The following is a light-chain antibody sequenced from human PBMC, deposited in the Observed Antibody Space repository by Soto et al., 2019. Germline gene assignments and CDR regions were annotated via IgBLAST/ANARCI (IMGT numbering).Light chain of an antibody. CDR1: TSNIGRNT. CDR2: SSN. V-gene: IGLV1-44*01. CDR3: ASWDDSLNGFMI. J-gene: IGLJ2*01. Sequence: QSVLTQPPSMSGTPGQRVTISCSGTTSNIGRNTVTWYQHLPGAAPKLLIYSSNQRPSGVPDRFFGSKSGSSASLAISGLQSEDEADYYCASWDDSLNGFMIFGGGTKLTVL.